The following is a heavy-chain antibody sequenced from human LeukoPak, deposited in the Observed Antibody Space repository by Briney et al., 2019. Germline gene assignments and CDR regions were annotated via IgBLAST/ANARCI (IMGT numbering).Heavy chain of an antibody. CDR3: ARDLGQDYYDSSGSFDY. Sequence: GGSLRLSCAASGFTFRSFGMNWVRQAPGKGLEWVSYISSSSSSIYYADSVKGRFTISRDKAKNSLYLQMKSLRDEDTAVYYCARDLGQDYYDSSGSFDYWGQGTLVTVSS. CDR1: GFTFRSFG. D-gene: IGHD3-22*01. CDR2: ISSSSSSI. V-gene: IGHV3-48*02. J-gene: IGHJ4*02.